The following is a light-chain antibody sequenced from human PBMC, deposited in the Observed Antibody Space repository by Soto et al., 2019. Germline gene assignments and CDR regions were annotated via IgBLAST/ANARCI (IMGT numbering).Light chain of an antibody. Sequence: DIQMTQSPSTLSASVGDRVTITCRASQSISSWLAWYQQKPGKAPNLLIYKASSLESGVPLRFSGSGSGTEFTPTISSLQPDDFATYYCQQYNSYPWTFGQGTKVEIK. J-gene: IGKJ1*01. CDR3: QQYNSYPWT. V-gene: IGKV1-5*03. CDR1: QSISSW. CDR2: KAS.